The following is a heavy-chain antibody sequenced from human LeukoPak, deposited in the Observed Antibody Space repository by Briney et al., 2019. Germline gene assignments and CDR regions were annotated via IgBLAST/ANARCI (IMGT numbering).Heavy chain of an antibody. V-gene: IGHV4-59*01. J-gene: IGHJ4*02. D-gene: IGHD1-1*01. Sequence: SETLSLTCTVSGGSISSYYWSWIRQPPGKGLEWIGYIYYSGSTNYNPSLKSRVTISVDTSKNQFSLKLSSVTAADTAVYYCARGLRTGNFDYWGQGTLVTVSS. CDR3: ARGLRTGNFDY. CDR1: GGSISSYY. CDR2: IYYSGST.